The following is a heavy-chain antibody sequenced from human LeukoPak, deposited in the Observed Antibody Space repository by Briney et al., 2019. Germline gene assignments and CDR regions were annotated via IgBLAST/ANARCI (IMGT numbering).Heavy chain of an antibody. Sequence: SETLSLTCAVYGGSFSGYYWSWIRQPPGKGLEWIGEINHSGSTNYNPSLKSRVTISVDTSKNQFSLKLSSATAADTAVYYCARERRITMIVVVITTQYYFDYWGQGTLVTVSS. CDR2: INHSGST. CDR3: ARERRITMIVVVITTQYYFDY. J-gene: IGHJ4*02. CDR1: GGSFSGYY. V-gene: IGHV4-34*01. D-gene: IGHD3-22*01.